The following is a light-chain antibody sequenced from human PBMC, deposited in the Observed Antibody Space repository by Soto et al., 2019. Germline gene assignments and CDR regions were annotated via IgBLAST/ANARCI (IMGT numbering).Light chain of an antibody. J-gene: IGLJ3*02. CDR1: SSDVGGYNY. CDR2: EVS. CDR3: SSYTSSNPWV. V-gene: IGLV2-14*01. Sequence: QSALTQPASVSGSPGQSITISCTGTSSDVGGYNYVSWYQQHPGKVPRLMIYEVSNRPSGLSNRFSGSKSDNTASLTISGLQAEDEADYYCSSYTSSNPWVFGGGTKLTVL.